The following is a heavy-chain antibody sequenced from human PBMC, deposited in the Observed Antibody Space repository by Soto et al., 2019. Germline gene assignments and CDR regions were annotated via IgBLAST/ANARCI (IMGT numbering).Heavy chain of an antibody. CDR2: INHSGST. Sequence: QVQLQQWGAGLLEPSETLSLTCAVYGGSFSDFYWTWIRQLPGKGLEWIGEINHSGSTNYNPSLKSRVAISVDTSKNQFSLNLRSVTAADTAVYYCGPRGAVADPRGYWGQGTLVTVSS. CDR1: GGSFSDFY. J-gene: IGHJ4*02. D-gene: IGHD6-19*01. CDR3: GPRGAVADPRGY. V-gene: IGHV4-34*01.